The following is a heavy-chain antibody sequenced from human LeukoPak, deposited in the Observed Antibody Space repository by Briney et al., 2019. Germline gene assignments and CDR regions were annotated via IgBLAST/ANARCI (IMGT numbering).Heavy chain of an antibody. CDR2: IYYSGST. CDR1: GDSTTTTGSY. J-gene: IGHJ5*02. CDR3: ARRRRGVVRGLAPFDP. Sequence: SQTLSLTCTVSGDSTTTTGSYWSWSRQHPAKGLEWIGYIYYSGSTYYNPSLTSRVTITVATSKNQFSLNLSSVTAADTAVYYCARRRRGVVRGLAPFDPWGQGTLVTVSS. V-gene: IGHV4-31*03. D-gene: IGHD3-10*01.